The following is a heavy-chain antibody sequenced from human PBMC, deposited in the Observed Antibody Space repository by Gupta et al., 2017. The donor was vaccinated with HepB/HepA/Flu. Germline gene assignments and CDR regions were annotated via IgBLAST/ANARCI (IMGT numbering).Heavy chain of an antibody. CDR3: AREAGHSYGNFDS. Sequence: EVQLVESGGGLVQPGGSLRLSCAASGFLFSDYWMSWVRQAPGKGLEWVAKINKDGNGKYYVDSVKGRFTVSRDNVDNSLYLEMNSLRVDDTAVYYCAREAGHSYGNFDSWGQGSLVTISS. J-gene: IGHJ4*02. V-gene: IGHV3-7*01. CDR2: INKDGNGK. D-gene: IGHD5-18*01. CDR1: GFLFSDYW.